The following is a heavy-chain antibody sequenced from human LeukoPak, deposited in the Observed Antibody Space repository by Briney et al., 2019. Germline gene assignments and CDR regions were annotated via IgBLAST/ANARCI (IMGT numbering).Heavy chain of an antibody. V-gene: IGHV5-51*01. CDR3: ARRSYRDCTNGVCYMVFDY. J-gene: IGHJ4*02. CDR2: IYPGDSDT. Sequence: GESLKISCKGSGYSFTSYWIGWVRQMPGKGLEWMGIIYPGDSDTRYSPSFQSQVTISADKSISTAYLQWSSLKASDTAMYYCARRSYRDCTNGVCYMVFDYWGQGTLVTVSS. D-gene: IGHD2-8*01. CDR1: GYSFTSYW.